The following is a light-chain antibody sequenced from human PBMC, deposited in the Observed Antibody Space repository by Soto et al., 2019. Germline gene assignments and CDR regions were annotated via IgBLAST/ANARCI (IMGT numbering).Light chain of an antibody. CDR2: GVN. CDR3: CSYRTSTTYV. CDR1: VSDVGGYDS. J-gene: IGLJ1*01. V-gene: IGLV2-14*01. Sequence: QSALTQPASVSGSPGQSITISCTGTVSDVGGYDSVSWYQHHPGRAPKLIIYGVNTRPSGVSNRFSASKSADTASLTISGLQAEDVANYYCCSYRTSTTYVFGTGTKLTVL.